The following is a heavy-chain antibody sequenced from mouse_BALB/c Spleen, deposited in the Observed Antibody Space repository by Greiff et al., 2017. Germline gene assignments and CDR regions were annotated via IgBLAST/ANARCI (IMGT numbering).Heavy chain of an antibody. V-gene: IGHV1S81*02. Sequence: QVQLQQSDAELVKPGASVKLSCKASGYTFTSYWMNWVKQRPGQGLEWIGEINPSNGRTNYNEKFKSKATLTVDKSSSTAYLQLSSLTSEDSAVYYCARWGFITTVGEDWYFDVWGAGTTVTVSS. J-gene: IGHJ1*01. CDR1: GYTFTSYW. D-gene: IGHD1-1*01. CDR2: INPSNGRT. CDR3: ARWGFITTVGEDWYFDV.